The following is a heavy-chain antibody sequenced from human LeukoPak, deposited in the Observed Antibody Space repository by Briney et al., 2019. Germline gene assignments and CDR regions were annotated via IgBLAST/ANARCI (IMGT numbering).Heavy chain of an antibody. CDR1: GFTFSSYA. D-gene: IGHD3-3*01. J-gene: IGHJ4*02. V-gene: IGHV3-15*01. CDR2: IKSKTDGGTT. Sequence: PGGSLRLSCSASGFTFSSYAMHWVRQAPGKGLEWVGRIKSKTDGGTTDYAAPVKGRFTISRDDSKNTLYLQITSLKTEDTAMYYCTTDRYYDFWSGYLPPHWGQGTLVTVSS. CDR3: TTDRYYDFWSGYLPPH.